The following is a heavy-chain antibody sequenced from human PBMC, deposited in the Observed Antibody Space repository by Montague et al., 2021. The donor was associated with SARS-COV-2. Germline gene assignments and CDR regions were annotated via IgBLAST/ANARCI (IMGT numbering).Heavy chain of an antibody. CDR2: ISHSGSA. V-gene: IGHV4-39*01. D-gene: IGHD3/OR15-3a*01. CDR1: GDSISNANYQ. CDR3: ARQVGDFWTGFYVDS. J-gene: IGHJ4*02. Sequence: SETLSLTCNVSGDSISNANYQWAWFRQPPGKGLQWVGSISHSGSAYYNPSLKSRLTISVDMSKRLFSLDVESVAVADTAFYYCARQVGDFWTGFYVDSWGQGTLVTVSS.